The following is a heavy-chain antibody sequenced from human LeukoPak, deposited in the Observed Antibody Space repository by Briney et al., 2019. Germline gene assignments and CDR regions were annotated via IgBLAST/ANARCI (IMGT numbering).Heavy chain of an antibody. D-gene: IGHD3-22*01. CDR3: ARDNPTRYSDNSAYHSTAEA. V-gene: IGHV1-2*02. CDR1: GYTFTGYF. Sequence: GASVKVSCKASGYTFTGYFIHSVRQAPGQGLEWMGWINPKSGDTNYAQKFQGRVSMTSDTSIGTAFMELSRLTSDDTAMYYCARDNPTRYSDNSAYHSTAEAWGQGTLVTVSS. J-gene: IGHJ5*02. CDR2: INPKSGDT.